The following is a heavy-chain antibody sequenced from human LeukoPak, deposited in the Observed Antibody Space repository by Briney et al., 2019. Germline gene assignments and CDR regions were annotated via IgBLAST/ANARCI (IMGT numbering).Heavy chain of an antibody. CDR1: GFSFTNAW. CDR2: IKSKTDGETT. D-gene: IGHD3-16*01. V-gene: IGHV3-15*01. J-gene: IGHJ4*02. CDR3: VSHGGEGY. Sequence: PGGSLRLSCAASGFSFTNAWMSWVRQAPGKVLEWVGRIKSKTDGETTDYAAPMKGRFSISRDDSKNTLYLQMNSLKTEDTAVYYCVSHGGEGYWGQGTLVTVSS.